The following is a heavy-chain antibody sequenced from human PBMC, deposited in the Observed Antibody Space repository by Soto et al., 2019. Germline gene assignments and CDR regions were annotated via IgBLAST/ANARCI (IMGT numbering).Heavy chain of an antibody. CDR1: GLTFSDAW. D-gene: IGHD6-19*01. Sequence: GGSLRLSCAVSGLTFSDAWMIWVRQAPGEGLEWVGRIKSKTDGGTADYAAPVKGRFTISRDDSKNTLYLQMNSLKIEDTAVYYCPTCQASGAPRSQWLQPGLDYWGQGTLVTVAS. J-gene: IGHJ4*02. CDR3: PTCQASGAPRSQWLQPGLDY. V-gene: IGHV3-15*07. CDR2: IKSKTDGGTA.